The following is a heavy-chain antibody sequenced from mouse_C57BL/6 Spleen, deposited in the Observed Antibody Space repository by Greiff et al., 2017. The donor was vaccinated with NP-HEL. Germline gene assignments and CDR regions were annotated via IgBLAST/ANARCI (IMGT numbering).Heavy chain of an antibody. CDR1: GYTFTDYN. V-gene: IGHV1-18*01. J-gene: IGHJ4*01. Sequence: VQLKQSGPELVKPGASVKIPCKASGYTFTDYNMDWVKQSHGKSLEWIGDINPNNGGTIYNQKFKGKATLTVDKSSSTAYMGLRSLTSEDTAVYYCARGGSSPSYAMDYWGQGTSVTVSS. D-gene: IGHD1-1*01. CDR3: ARGGSSPSYAMDY. CDR2: INPNNGGT.